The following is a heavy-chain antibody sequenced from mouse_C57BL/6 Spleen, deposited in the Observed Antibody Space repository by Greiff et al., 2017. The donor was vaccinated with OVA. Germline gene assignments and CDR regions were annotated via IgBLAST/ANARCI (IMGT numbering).Heavy chain of an antibody. CDR2: IDPSDSYT. Sequence: QVQLQQPGAELVKPGASVKLSCKASGYTFTSYWMQWVKQRPGQGLEWIGEIDPSDSYTNYNQKFKGKATLTVDTSSSTAYMQLSSLTSEDSAVYYCAYYYGSSSHWYFDVWGTGTTVTVSS. CDR3: AYYYGSSSHWYFDV. J-gene: IGHJ1*03. CDR1: GYTFTSYW. V-gene: IGHV1-50*01. D-gene: IGHD1-1*01.